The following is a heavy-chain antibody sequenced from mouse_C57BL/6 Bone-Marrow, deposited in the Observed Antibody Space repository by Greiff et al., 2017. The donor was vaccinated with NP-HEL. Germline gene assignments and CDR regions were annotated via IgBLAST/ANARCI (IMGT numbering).Heavy chain of an antibody. CDR2: IRLKSDNYAT. Sequence: EVMLVESGGGLVQPGGSMKLSCVASGFTFSNYWMNWVRQSPEKGLEWVAQIRLKSDNYATHYAESVKGRFTISRDDSKSSVYLQMNNLRAEDTGIYYCTETGLRQDAMDYWGQGTSVTVSS. D-gene: IGHD2-4*01. J-gene: IGHJ4*01. V-gene: IGHV6-3*01. CDR1: GFTFSNYW. CDR3: TETGLRQDAMDY.